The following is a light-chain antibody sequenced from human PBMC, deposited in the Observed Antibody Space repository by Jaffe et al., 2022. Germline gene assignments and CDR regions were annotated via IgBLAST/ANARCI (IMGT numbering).Light chain of an antibody. J-gene: IGLJ1*01. CDR1: NTDVGDYNY. Sequence: QSALTQPASVSGSPGQSITISCTGTNTDVGDYNYVSWYQQHPGKAPKLIIYDVTYRPSGVSNRFSGSKSGNTASLTISGLQAEDEADYYCSSYTSITDLPYVFGTGTKVNVL. CDR2: DVT. V-gene: IGLV2-14*03. CDR3: SSYTSITDLPYV.